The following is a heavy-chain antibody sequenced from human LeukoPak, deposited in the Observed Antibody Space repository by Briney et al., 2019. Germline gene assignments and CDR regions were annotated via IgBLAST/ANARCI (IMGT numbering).Heavy chain of an antibody. J-gene: IGHJ5*02. Sequence: GGSLRLSCAASGFTFSSYAMHWVRQAPGKGLEWVAVISYDGSNKYYADSVKGRFTISRDNSKNTLYLQMNSLRAGDTAVYYCAKGFYGSGSYYSPGFDPWGQGTLVTVSS. CDR1: GFTFSSYA. CDR3: AKGFYGSGSYYSPGFDP. V-gene: IGHV3-30*04. D-gene: IGHD3-10*01. CDR2: ISYDGSNK.